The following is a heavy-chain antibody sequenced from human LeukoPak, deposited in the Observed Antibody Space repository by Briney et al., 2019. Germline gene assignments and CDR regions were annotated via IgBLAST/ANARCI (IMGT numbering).Heavy chain of an antibody. Sequence: GGSLKLSCAASGFTFSSYGMHWVRQAPGKGLEWVAVISYDGSNKYYADSVKGRFTISRDNSKNTLYLQMNSLRAEDTAVYYCAKPPVRLLPSYYFDYWGQGTLVTVSS. CDR1: GFTFSSYG. D-gene: IGHD3-22*01. CDR3: AKPPVRLLPSYYFDY. CDR2: ISYDGSNK. V-gene: IGHV3-30*18. J-gene: IGHJ4*02.